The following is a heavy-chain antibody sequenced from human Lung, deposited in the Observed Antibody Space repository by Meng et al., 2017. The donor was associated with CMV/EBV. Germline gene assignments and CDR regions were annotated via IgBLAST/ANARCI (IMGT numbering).Heavy chain of an antibody. D-gene: IGHD2-21*01. CDR1: GYSVSGKY. J-gene: IGHJ4*02. CDR3: VADSITSPNLDF. CDR2: IFLDGKT. Sequence: EVQLVESGGGLVQPGGSLRLSCAASGYSVSGKYMSWVRQAPGKGLEWISIIFLDGKTYYVDSVRGRFVISRDNSKNIMDLQMNSLRVKDTAVYYCVADSITSPNLDFWGRGNLVTVSS. V-gene: IGHV3-66*01.